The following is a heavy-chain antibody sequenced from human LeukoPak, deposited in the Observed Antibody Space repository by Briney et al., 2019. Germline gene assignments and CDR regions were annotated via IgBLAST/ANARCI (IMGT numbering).Heavy chain of an antibody. V-gene: IGHV1-18*01. Sequence: ASVKVSCKASGYTFTNYGINWVRQAPGQGLEWLAWISTYTGKTDYAQKLQGRVTLTTDTSTSTAYMELRSLKSDDTAVYYSARGVYYDTSGYYSFDYWGQGTLVAVSS. J-gene: IGHJ4*02. CDR2: ISTYTGKT. D-gene: IGHD3-22*01. CDR1: GYTFTNYG. CDR3: ARGVYYDTSGYYSFDY.